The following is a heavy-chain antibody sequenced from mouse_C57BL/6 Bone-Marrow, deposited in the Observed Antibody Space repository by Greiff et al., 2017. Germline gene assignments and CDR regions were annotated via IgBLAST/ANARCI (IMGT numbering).Heavy chain of an antibody. CDR1: GFSLTSYG. D-gene: IGHD2-5*01. CDR2: IWGGGGT. Sequence: VKLMESGPGLVAPSQCLSISCTASGFSLTSYGVDWVRQPPGKGLEWLGLIWGGGGTNYNSAPMSRLSISKDNSTSQVILKMNRLQTDDTAMDYSAKLSNYYDMDYWGKGTSVTVSS. CDR3: AKLSNYYDMDY. V-gene: IGHV2-9*01. J-gene: IGHJ4*01.